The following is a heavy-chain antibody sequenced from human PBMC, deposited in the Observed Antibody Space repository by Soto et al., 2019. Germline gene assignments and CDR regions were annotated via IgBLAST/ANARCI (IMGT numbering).Heavy chain of an antibody. Sequence: SVKVSCKASGGTFSSYAISWVRQAPGQGLEWMGGIIPIFGTANYAQKFQGRVTITADESTSTAYMELSSLRSEDTAVYYCAGGGECGYYYGWFDPWGQGXLVTVYS. V-gene: IGHV1-69*13. J-gene: IGHJ5*02. CDR1: GGTFSSYA. CDR3: AGGGECGYYYGWFDP. CDR2: IIPIFGTA. D-gene: IGHD3-22*01.